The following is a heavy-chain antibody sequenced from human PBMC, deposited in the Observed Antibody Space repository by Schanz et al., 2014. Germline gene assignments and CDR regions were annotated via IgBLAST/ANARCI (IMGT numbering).Heavy chain of an antibody. V-gene: IGHV1-46*03. CDR2: INPSGGST. Sequence: QVQLVQSGAEVKKPGASVKVSCKASGYTFTSYYKHWVRQAPGQGLEWMGIINPSGGSTSYAQKFQGRVAMTRDTSTSTVYMELSSLRSEDTAVYFCARGPSTGAFDIWGRGTMVTVSS. CDR3: ARGPSTGAFDI. J-gene: IGHJ3*02. CDR1: GYTFTSYY.